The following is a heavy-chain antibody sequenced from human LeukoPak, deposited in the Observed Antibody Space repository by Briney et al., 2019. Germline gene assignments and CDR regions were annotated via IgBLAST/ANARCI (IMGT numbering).Heavy chain of an antibody. J-gene: IGHJ6*02. CDR2: ISAYNGNT. D-gene: IGHD6-19*01. Sequence: ASVKVSCKASGYTFTSYGISWVRQAPGQGLEWMGWISAYNGNTNYAQKLQGRVTMTTDTSTSTAYMELRSLRSDDTAVYYCARVEGPGYSSGWSYYYYYGMDVWGQGTTVTVSS. V-gene: IGHV1-18*01. CDR3: ARVEGPGYSSGWSYYYYYGMDV. CDR1: GYTFTSYG.